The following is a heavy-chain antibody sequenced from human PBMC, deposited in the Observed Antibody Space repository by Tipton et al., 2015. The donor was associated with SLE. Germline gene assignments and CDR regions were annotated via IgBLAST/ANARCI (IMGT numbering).Heavy chain of an antibody. CDR1: GFTFSSYS. Sequence: SLRLSCAASGFTFSSYSMNWVRQAPGKGLEWVSSISSSSSYIYYADSVKGRFTISRDNAKNSLYLQMNSLRAEDTAVYYCAREPPRDAFDIWGQGTMVTVSS. CDR3: AREPPRDAFDI. J-gene: IGHJ3*02. V-gene: IGHV3-21*01. CDR2: ISSSSSYI.